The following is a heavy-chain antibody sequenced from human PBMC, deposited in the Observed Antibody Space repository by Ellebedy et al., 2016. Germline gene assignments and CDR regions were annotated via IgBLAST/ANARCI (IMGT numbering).Heavy chain of an antibody. CDR2: ISASGGSI. CDR3: ATDRGERGLLSFFDF. J-gene: IGHJ4*01. V-gene: IGHV3-23*01. CDR1: GFTFGSYA. Sequence: GESLKISCAASGFTFGSYAMSWVRQAPGKGLEWVLSISASGGSIHYADSVKGRFTISRDNSKNTLDMQMNSLTADDTAVYYCATDRGERGLLSFFDFWGQGTGVTVST. D-gene: IGHD2/OR15-2a*01.